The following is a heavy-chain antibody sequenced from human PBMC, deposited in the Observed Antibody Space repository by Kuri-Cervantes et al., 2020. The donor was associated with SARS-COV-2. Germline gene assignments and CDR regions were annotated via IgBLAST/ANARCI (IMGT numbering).Heavy chain of an antibody. CDR1: GFSLTTSGMC. CDR2: IDWDDDK. CDR3: VRIRAATVIADY. J-gene: IGHJ4*02. D-gene: IGHD4-11*01. Sequence: SGPTLVKPTQTLTLTCTFSGFSLTTSGMCVAWIRQPPGKALEWLARIDWDDDKYYKTSLNTRLSISKDTSKDQVVLIMTNMDPVDTAMYYCVRIRAATVIADYWGQGTLVTVSS. V-gene: IGHV2-70*11.